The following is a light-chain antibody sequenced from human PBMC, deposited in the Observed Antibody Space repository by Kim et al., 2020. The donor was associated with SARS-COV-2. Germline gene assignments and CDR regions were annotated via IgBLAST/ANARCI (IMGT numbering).Light chain of an antibody. CDR3: QQRYNWPPIT. CDR1: RSISNA. J-gene: IGKJ5*01. V-gene: IGKV3-11*02. Sequence: PGEGAPLSCRASRSISNAYAGYQQKPGQPPRLLTFDASTRATGIPARFSGSGSGRDVTLTIRSREPEDVALYYCQQRYNWPPITFGQGTRLEIK. CDR2: DAS.